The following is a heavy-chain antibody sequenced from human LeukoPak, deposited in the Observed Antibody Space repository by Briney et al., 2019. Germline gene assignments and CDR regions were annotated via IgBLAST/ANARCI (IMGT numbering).Heavy chain of an antibody. CDR3: AREVLHYYDSSGYSNDDAFDI. V-gene: IGHV1-2*02. D-gene: IGHD3-22*01. J-gene: IGHJ3*02. CDR2: INPNSGGT. CDR1: GYTLTGYY. Sequence: ASVKVSCKASGYTLTGYYMHWVRQAAGQGLEWMGWINPNSGGTNYAQKFQGRVTMTRDTSISTAYMELSRLRSDDTAVYYCAREVLHYYDSSGYSNDDAFDIWGQGTMVTVSS.